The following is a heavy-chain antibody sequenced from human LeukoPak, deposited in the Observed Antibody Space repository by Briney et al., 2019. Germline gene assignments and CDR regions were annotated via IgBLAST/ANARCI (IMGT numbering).Heavy chain of an antibody. CDR2: IYTNGGA. CDR3: AREPPGY. J-gene: IGHJ4*02. CDR1: GGSVTSGNYY. V-gene: IGHV4-61*09. Sequence: SETLSLTCTVSGGSVTSGNYYWNWIRQPAGKGLEWIGHIYTNGGASYNPSPKSRVTISIDASKNQFSLKLSSVTAADTAVYYCAREPPGYWGQGILVTVSS.